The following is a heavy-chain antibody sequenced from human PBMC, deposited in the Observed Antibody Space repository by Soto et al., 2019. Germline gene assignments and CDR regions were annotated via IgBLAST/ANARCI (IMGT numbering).Heavy chain of an antibody. D-gene: IGHD6-19*01. J-gene: IGHJ1*01. V-gene: IGHV4-31*03. CDR1: GGSVSGGVYY. CDR2: IYYSGST. Sequence: QVQLQESGPGLVKPSQTLSLTCTVSGGSVSGGVYYWNWIRQHPEKGLESIGYIYYSGSTYYNPALRVRVTISADTSKNQFSLKLGSVTVADTAVYYCARSSVAGAGYFQHWGQGTKVIVSS. CDR3: ARSSVAGAGYFQH.